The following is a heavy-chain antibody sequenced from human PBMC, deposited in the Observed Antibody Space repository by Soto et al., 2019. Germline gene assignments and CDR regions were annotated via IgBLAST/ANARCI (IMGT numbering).Heavy chain of an antibody. CDR1: GGSFSGYY. V-gene: IGHV4-34*01. CDR3: ARGESSDLAF. Sequence: PSETLSLTCAVFGGSFSGYYWSWIRQPPGKGLEWIGEINHSGSTNYNPSLKSRVTISVDTSKNQFSLNNLRVDDTAVYYCARGESSDLAFWGQGTLVTVSS. J-gene: IGHJ4*02. CDR2: INHSGST. D-gene: IGHD3-22*01.